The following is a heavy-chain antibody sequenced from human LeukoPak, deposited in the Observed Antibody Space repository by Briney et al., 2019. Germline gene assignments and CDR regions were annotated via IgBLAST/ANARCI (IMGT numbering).Heavy chain of an antibody. J-gene: IGHJ4*02. Sequence: SETLSLTCTVSGGSISSGGYYWSWIRQHPGKGLEWIGYIYYSGSTNYNPSLKSRVTISVDTSKNQFSLKLSSVTAADTAVYYCARRIYSSGCFDYWGQGTLVTVSS. V-gene: IGHV4-61*08. CDR3: ARRIYSSGCFDY. CDR2: IYYSGST. CDR1: GGSISSGGYY. D-gene: IGHD6-19*01.